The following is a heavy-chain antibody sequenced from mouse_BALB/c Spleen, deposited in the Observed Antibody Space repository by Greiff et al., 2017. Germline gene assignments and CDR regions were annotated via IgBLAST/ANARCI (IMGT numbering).Heavy chain of an antibody. Sequence: QVQLQQSGAELARPGASVKLSCKASGYTFTSYWMQWVKQRPGQGLEWIGAIYPGDGDTRYTQKFKGKATLTADKSSSTAYMQLSSLASEDSAVYYCARRGYYDYDYFDYWGQGTTLTVSS. CDR1: GYTFTSYW. J-gene: IGHJ2*01. V-gene: IGHV1-87*01. CDR3: ARRGYYDYDYFDY. D-gene: IGHD2-4*01. CDR2: IYPGDGDT.